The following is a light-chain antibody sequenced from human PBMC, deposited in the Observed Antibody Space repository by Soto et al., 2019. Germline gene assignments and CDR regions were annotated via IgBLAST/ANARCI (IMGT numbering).Light chain of an antibody. V-gene: IGLV2-8*01. CDR3: SSYAGDINFDV. J-gene: IGLJ3*02. Sequence: QSALTQPPSASGSPGQSVTISCAGTSSDIGLYNYVSWYQHHPGKAPRLIIYEVSKRSSGVPDRFSGSKSGNTASLTVSGLQAEDEADYSCSSYAGDINFDVFGGGTKLTVL. CDR2: EVS. CDR1: SSDIGLYNY.